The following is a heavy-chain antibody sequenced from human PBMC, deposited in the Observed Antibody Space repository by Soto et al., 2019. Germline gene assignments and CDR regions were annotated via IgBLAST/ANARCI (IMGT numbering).Heavy chain of an antibody. CDR3: AHRRVNRGLDT. CDR1: GFSLSTNGVG. CDR2: IHWNDDN. D-gene: IGHD2-21*01. V-gene: IGHV2-5*01. Sequence: QITLKESGPTLVKPTQTLTLTCTFSGFSLSTNGVGVGWIRQPPGKALEWLADIHWNDDNHYSPSLKSRLTVTKDASKNQVVLTVLNMDPVDTATYYCAHRRVNRGLDTGGQGPLAAASS. J-gene: IGHJ5*02.